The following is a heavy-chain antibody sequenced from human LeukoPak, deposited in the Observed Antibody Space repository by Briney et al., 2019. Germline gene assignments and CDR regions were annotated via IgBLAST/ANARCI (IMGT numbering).Heavy chain of an antibody. V-gene: IGHV4-4*07. D-gene: IGHD6-19*01. J-gene: IGHJ3*02. Sequence: SETLFLTCTVSGGSISSYYWSWIRQPAGKGLEWIGRIYTSGSTNYNPSLKSRVTMSVDTSKNQFSLKLSSVTAADTAVYYCARDPYSSGWYDAFDIWGQGTLVTVSS. CDR3: ARDPYSSGWYDAFDI. CDR2: IYTSGST. CDR1: GGSISSYY.